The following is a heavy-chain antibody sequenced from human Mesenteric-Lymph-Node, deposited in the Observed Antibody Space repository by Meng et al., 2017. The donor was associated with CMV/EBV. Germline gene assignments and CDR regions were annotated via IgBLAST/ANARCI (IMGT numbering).Heavy chain of an antibody. J-gene: IGHJ4*02. CDR3: ARTNNWGFDY. D-gene: IGHD3-16*01. Sequence: QVQRVQVGAQLRKAGAPVKFSCKASGYRFSSYAMHWVRQAPGQRLEWMGWINIVEDKTKTSQNFQGRVTLTRDTSANTAYMELSSLRSDDTAVYYCARTNNWGFDYWGQGTLVTVSS. CDR2: INIVEDKT. V-gene: IGHV1-3*04. CDR1: GYRFSSYA.